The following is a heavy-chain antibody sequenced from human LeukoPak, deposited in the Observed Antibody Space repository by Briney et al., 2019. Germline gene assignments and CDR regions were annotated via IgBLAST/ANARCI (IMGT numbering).Heavy chain of an antibody. CDR2: IYTSGST. CDR3: ARAVIMGWRRVGNAFDI. CDR1: GGSISSYY. V-gene: IGHV4-4*07. Sequence: SETLSLTCTVSGGSISSYYWSWIRQPAGKGLEWIGRIYTSGSTNYNPSLKSRVTMSVDTSKNQFSLKLSSVTAADTAVYYCARAVIMGWRRVGNAFDIWGQGTMVTVSS. D-gene: IGHD3-10*01. J-gene: IGHJ3*02.